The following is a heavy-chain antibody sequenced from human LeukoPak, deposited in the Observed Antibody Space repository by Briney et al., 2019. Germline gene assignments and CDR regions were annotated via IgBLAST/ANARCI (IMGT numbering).Heavy chain of an antibody. D-gene: IGHD6-19*01. CDR1: GFTVSYNY. V-gene: IGHV3-66*01. Sequence: GGSLRLSCAASGFTVSYNYMSWVRQAPGKGLKWVSIIYSGGSAYYADSVRGRFTISRDNSKNILYLQMNSLRAEDTAVYYCARENGSSGWTVYYYYYYMDVWGKGTTVTVSS. CDR3: ARENGSSGWTVYYYYYYMDV. CDR2: IYSGGSA. J-gene: IGHJ6*03.